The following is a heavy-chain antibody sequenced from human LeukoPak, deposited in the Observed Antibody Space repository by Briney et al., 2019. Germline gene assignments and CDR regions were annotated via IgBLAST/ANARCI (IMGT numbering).Heavy chain of an antibody. D-gene: IGHD5-24*01. CDR2: ISSRGRSI. J-gene: IGHJ4*02. Sequence: GGSLRLSCAASGFSFSDYYMSWLRQAPGKGLEGVSYISSRGRSIDYADSVKGRFTISRDNAENSLYLQMNSLRAEDTAVYYCARDLRRDGFINFDYWGQGTLVIVSS. CDR1: GFSFSDYY. V-gene: IGHV3-11*04. CDR3: ARDLRRDGFINFDY.